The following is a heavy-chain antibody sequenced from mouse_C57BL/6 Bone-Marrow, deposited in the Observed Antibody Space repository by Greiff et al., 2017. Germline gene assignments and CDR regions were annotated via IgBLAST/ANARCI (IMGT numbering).Heavy chain of an antibody. CDR1: GFTFSDYY. J-gene: IGHJ4*01. CDR2: ISNGGGST. V-gene: IGHV5-12*01. CDR3: ARQDYAMDY. Sequence: EVKVVESGGGLVQPGGSLKLSCAASGFTFSDYYMYWVRQTPEKRLEWVAYISNGGGSTNYPDTVKGRFTISRDNAKNTLYLQMSRLKSEDTAMYYCARQDYAMDYWGRGTSVTVSS.